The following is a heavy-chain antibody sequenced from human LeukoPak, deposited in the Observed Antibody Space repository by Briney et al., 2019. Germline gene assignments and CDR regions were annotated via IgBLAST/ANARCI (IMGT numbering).Heavy chain of an antibody. Sequence: KPSETLSLTCTVSGGSISNTAYYWGWIRQPPGKGLEWIGSLSYSGSPYYNPSLKSRVTISGDMSKNQFSLKLSSVAAADTAVYYRARRRLNWGAFDIWGQGTMVTVSS. J-gene: IGHJ3*02. V-gene: IGHV4-39*01. CDR2: LSYSGSP. D-gene: IGHD7-27*01. CDR1: GGSISNTAYY. CDR3: ARRRLNWGAFDI.